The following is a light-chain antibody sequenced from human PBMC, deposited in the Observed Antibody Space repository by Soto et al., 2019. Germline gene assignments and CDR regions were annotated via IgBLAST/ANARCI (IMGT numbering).Light chain of an antibody. V-gene: IGKV3-20*01. CDR1: QSVNNN. Sequence: EIGMTQSPGTLSVSTGERATLSCRASQSVNNNLAWYQQKPGQAPRLLIYGASNRATGIPDRFSGSGSGTDFTLTISRLEPEDFAVYYCQQYGSSPITFGQGTRLEIK. J-gene: IGKJ5*01. CDR2: GAS. CDR3: QQYGSSPIT.